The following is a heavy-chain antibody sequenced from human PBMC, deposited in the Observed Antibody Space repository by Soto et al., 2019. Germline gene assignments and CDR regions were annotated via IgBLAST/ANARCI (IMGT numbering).Heavy chain of an antibody. V-gene: IGHV3-23*01. CDR2: ISGSGGST. D-gene: IGHD3-3*01. J-gene: IGHJ5*02. CDR1: GFTFSSYG. CDR3: AKDRDPIFGVAYNWFDP. Sequence: GGSLRLSCAASGFTFSSYGMSWVRQAPGKGLEWVSAISGSGGSTYYADSVKGRFTISRDNSKNTLYLQMNSLRAEDTAVYYCAKDRDPIFGVAYNWFDPWGQGTLVTVSS.